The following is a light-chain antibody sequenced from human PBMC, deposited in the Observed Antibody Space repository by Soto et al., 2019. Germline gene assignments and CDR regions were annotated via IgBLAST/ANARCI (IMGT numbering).Light chain of an antibody. CDR3: GTWDNRLRAAV. V-gene: IGLV2-23*01. J-gene: IGLJ2*01. CDR1: SSDVGSYNL. Sequence: QSALTQPASVSGSPGQSITISCTGTSSDVGSYNLVSWYQQHPGKAPKLMIYEGSKRPSGVSNRFSGSKSGNTASLTISGLQAEDEADYYCGTWDNRLRAAVFGGGTKLTVL. CDR2: EGS.